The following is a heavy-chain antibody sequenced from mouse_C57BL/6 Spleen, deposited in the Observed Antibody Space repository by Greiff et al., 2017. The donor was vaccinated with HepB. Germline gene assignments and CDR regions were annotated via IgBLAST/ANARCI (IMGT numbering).Heavy chain of an antibody. Sequence: VQLQQSGGGLVKPGGSLKLSCAASGFTFSDYGMHWVRQAPEKGLEWVAYISSGSSTIYYADTVKGRFTISRDNAKNTLFLQMTSLRSEDTAMYYCARRSYYGYVGYAMDYWGQGTSVTVSS. CDR1: GFTFSDYG. CDR2: ISSGSSTI. V-gene: IGHV5-17*01. J-gene: IGHJ4*01. CDR3: ARRSYYGYVGYAMDY. D-gene: IGHD2-9*01.